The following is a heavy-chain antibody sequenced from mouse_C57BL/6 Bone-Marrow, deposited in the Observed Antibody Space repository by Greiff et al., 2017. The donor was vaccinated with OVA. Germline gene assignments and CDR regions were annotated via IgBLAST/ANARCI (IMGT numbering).Heavy chain of an antibody. CDR3: ATDSSGSWFAY. V-gene: IGHV1-42*01. CDR2: INPSTGGT. J-gene: IGHJ3*01. D-gene: IGHD3-2*02. Sequence: EVQLQQSGPELVKPGASVKISCKASGYSFTGYYMNWVKQSPEKSLEWIGEINPSTGGTTYNQKFKAKATLTVDKSSSTAYMQLKSLTSEDSAVYYCATDSSGSWFAYWGQGTLVTVSA. CDR1: GYSFTGYY.